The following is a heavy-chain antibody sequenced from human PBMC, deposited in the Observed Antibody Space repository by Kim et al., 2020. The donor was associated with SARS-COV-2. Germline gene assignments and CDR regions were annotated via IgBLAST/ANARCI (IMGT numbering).Heavy chain of an antibody. Sequence: NYNPSLKSRVTISVDTSKNQFSLKLSSVTAADTAVYYCARVPRWLRYFDYWGQGTLVTVSS. V-gene: IGHV4-34*01. CDR3: ARVPRWLRYFDY. D-gene: IGHD5-12*01. J-gene: IGHJ4*02.